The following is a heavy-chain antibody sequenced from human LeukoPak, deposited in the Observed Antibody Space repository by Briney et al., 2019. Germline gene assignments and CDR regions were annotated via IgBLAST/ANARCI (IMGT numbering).Heavy chain of an antibody. J-gene: IGHJ4*02. CDR2: ISGSGRST. CDR3: AKSVVNSGTYIPFDY. Sequence: GGSLRLSCAASGFTFSSYSMDWVRQAPGKGLEWVSVISGSGRSTYYADSVKGRFTISRDKSTNTVYLQMSSLRAEDTAFYYCAKSVVNSGTYIPFDYWGQGTLVTVSS. V-gene: IGHV3-23*01. CDR1: GFTFSSYS. D-gene: IGHD1-26*01.